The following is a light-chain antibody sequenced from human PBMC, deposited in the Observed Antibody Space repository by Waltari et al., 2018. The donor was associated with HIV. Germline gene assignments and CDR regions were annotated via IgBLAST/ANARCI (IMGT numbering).Light chain of an antibody. V-gene: IGLV1-40*01. CDR2: GNS. CDR3: QSYDSSLSVHVV. Sequence: QSVLTQPPSVSGAPGQRVTISCTGSSSNIGAGYDVHWYQQLPGTAPKLLIYGNSNRPSGVPDRVSGSKSGTSASLAITGLQAEDEADYYCQSYDSSLSVHVVFGGGTKLTVL. J-gene: IGLJ2*01. CDR1: SSNIGAGYD.